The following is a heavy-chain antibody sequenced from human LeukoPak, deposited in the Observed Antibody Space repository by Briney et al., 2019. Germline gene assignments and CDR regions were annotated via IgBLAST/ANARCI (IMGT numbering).Heavy chain of an antibody. D-gene: IGHD2-2*03. CDR1: GGSISSYY. V-gene: IGHV4-4*07. Sequence: SETLSLTCTVSGGSISSYYWSWIRQPAGEGLEWIGRIYTSGSTNYNPSLKSRVTMSVDTSKNQFSLKLSSVTAADTAVYYCAREDGYCSSTSCYPYFDYWDQGTLVTVSS. CDR3: AREDGYCSSTSCYPYFDY. J-gene: IGHJ4*02. CDR2: IYTSGST.